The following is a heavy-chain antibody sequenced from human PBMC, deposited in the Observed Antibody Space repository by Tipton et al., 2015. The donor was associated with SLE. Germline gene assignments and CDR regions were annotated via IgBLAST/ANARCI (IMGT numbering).Heavy chain of an antibody. J-gene: IGHJ6*02. Sequence: GSLRLSCVGSGFTFGDYSMHWVRQAPGKGLEWVSLMSWDAGSTYYADSVKGRFTISRDNSVNSLYLQMNGLKTEDTALYYCVKALCSTTTCYGVHEYYGMDVWGQGTTVTVPS. CDR3: VKALCSTTTCYGVHEYYGMDV. V-gene: IGHV3-43*01. D-gene: IGHD2-2*01. CDR1: GFTFGDYS. CDR2: MSWDAGST.